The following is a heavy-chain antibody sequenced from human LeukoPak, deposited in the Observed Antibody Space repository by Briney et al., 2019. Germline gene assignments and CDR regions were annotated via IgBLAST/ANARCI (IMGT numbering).Heavy chain of an antibody. V-gene: IGHV4-34*01. D-gene: IGHD5-18*01. CDR2: INHSGST. CDR3: ARRRDTAMVYGY. CDR1: GGSFSGYY. J-gene: IGHJ4*02. Sequence: SETLSLTCAVYGGSFSGYYWSWIRQPPGKGLEWIGEINHSGSTNYNPSPKSRVPISVDPSKNQFSLKLSSGTAADTAVYYCARRRDTAMVYGYWGQGTLVTVSS.